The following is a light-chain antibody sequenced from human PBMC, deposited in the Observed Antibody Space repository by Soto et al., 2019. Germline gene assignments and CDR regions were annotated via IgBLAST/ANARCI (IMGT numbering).Light chain of an antibody. CDR1: QTLRNN. Sequence: IVLTQSPGTLSVSPGERVIISCRASQTLRNNLAWYQQKPGQAPRLLVYGGFTRATGIPARFGGSGSGTEFTLTNNSLQSEDFTIYYCQQHNAWPLTFGPGTKLYLK. CDR2: GGF. J-gene: IGKJ3*01. CDR3: QQHNAWPLT. V-gene: IGKV3-15*01.